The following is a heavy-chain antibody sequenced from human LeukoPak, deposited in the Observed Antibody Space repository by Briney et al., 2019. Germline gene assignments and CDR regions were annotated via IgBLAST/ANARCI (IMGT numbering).Heavy chain of an antibody. CDR3: ARGPPTTVVTPHPLDY. J-gene: IGHJ4*02. D-gene: IGHD4-23*01. V-gene: IGHV3-30-3*01. Sequence: GGSLRLSCAASGFTFSSYAMDWVRQAPGKGLEWVAVISYDGSNKYYADSVKGRFTISRDNSKNTLYLQMNSLRAEDTAVYYCARGPPTTVVTPHPLDYWGQGTLVTVSS. CDR2: ISYDGSNK. CDR1: GFTFSSYA.